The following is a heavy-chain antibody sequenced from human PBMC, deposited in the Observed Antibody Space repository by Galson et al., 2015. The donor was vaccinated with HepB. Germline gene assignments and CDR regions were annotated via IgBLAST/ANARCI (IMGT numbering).Heavy chain of an antibody. D-gene: IGHD4-17*01. CDR3: VGDADSDYGDHSHFDS. Sequence: SLRLSCAASGFTFSDYYMTWIRQAPGKGLEWLASISSNTIYTNYADSVKGRFTISRDNIKNSMYLQMNSLRAEDTAVYYCVGDADSDYGDHSHFDSWGLGTLVTVSS. CDR1: GFTFSDYY. CDR2: ISSNTIYT. V-gene: IGHV3-11*06. J-gene: IGHJ4*02.